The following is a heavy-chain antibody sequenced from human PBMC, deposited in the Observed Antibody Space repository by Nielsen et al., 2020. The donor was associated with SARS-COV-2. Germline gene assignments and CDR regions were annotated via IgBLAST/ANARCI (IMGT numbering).Heavy chain of an antibody. V-gene: IGHV3-7*01. CDR2: IKQDGSEK. Sequence: GGSLRLSCAASAFTFSNYWMSWVRQAPGKGLEWVANIKQDGSEKYYVDSVKGRFTISRDNAKNSLYLQMNSLRAEDTAVHYCARDKGEAVALGWFDPWGQGTLVTVSS. CDR3: ARDKGEAVALGWFDP. J-gene: IGHJ5*02. D-gene: IGHD6-19*01. CDR1: AFTFSNYW.